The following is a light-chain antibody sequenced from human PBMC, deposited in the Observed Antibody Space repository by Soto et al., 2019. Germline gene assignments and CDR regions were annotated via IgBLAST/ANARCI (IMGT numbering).Light chain of an antibody. V-gene: IGKV3-11*01. CDR3: QHFGGTTFT. CDR1: QSVGSF. Sequence: EIVLTQSPATLSFSPWERATLSCRASQSVGSFVAWYQHKPGQAPRLLIYDSSTRATGIPDRFSGSGSGTHFTLTISRLEPGDFAVYYCQHFGGTTFTFGQGTRLEIK. CDR2: DSS. J-gene: IGKJ5*01.